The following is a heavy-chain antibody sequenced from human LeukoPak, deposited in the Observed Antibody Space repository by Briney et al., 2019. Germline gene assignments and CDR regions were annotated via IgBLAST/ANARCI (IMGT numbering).Heavy chain of an antibody. CDR3: ARWDYDSSGYALYYFDY. Sequence: ASVKVSCKASGGTFNNYAINWVRQAPGQGLEWMGWINTYTGNPTYAQGFTGRFVFSLDTSVSTAYLQISSLKAEDTAVYYCARWDYDSSGYALYYFDYWGQGTLVTVSS. CDR2: INTYTGNP. V-gene: IGHV7-4-1*02. D-gene: IGHD3-22*01. CDR1: GGTFNNYA. J-gene: IGHJ4*02.